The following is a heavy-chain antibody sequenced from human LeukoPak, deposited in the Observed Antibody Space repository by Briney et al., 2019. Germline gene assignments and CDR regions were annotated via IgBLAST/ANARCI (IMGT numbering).Heavy chain of an antibody. CDR3: ARLRDCSSTSCYANMDY. D-gene: IGHD2-2*01. Sequence: PSETLSLTCAVYGGSFSGYYWSWIRQPPGKGLEWIGEINHSGSTNYNPSLKSRVTISVDTSKNQFSLKLSSVTAADTAVYYCARLRDCSSTSCYANMDYWGQGTLVTVSS. J-gene: IGHJ4*02. V-gene: IGHV4-34*01. CDR2: INHSGST. CDR1: GGSFSGYY.